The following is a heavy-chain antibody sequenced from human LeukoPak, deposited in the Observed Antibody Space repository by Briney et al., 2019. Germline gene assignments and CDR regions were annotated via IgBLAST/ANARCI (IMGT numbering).Heavy chain of an antibody. CDR3: ARKQAGHYHFDY. CDR2: ISGSGGST. CDR1: GFTFSSYA. V-gene: IGHV3-23*01. D-gene: IGHD3-22*01. Sequence: GGSLRLSCAASGFTFSSYAMSWVRQAPGKGLEWVSAISGSGGSTYYADSVKGRFTISRGNSKNTLYLQMNSLRAEDTAVYYCARKQAGHYHFDYWGQGTLVTVSS. J-gene: IGHJ4*02.